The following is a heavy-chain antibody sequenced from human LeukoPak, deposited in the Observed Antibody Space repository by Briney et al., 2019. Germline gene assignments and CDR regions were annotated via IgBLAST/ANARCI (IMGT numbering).Heavy chain of an antibody. CDR3: ARETRVRWTDY. D-gene: IGHD5-24*01. J-gene: IGHJ4*02. CDR2: IYSDNT. Sequence: GGSLRLSCTVSGFTVSSNSMSWVRQAPGKGLEWVSFIYSDNTHYSDSVKGRFTISRDNSKNTLYLQMNSLRAEDTAVYYCARETRVRWTDYWGQGILVTVSS. CDR1: GFTVSSNS. V-gene: IGHV3-53*01.